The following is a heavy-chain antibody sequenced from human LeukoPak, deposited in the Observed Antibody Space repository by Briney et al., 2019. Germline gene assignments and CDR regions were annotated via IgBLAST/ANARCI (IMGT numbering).Heavy chain of an antibody. D-gene: IGHD5-18*01. V-gene: IGHV4-38-2*01. CDR3: ARLSYSYGGDY. Sequence: PSETLSLTCAVSGYSIRSGYYWGWVRQPPGKGLEWIGSIQHTGSTYYNVSLKNRLTISADPSKNQFSLKLSSVTAADTAVYYCARLSYSYGGDYWGQGTLVTVSS. CDR1: GYSIRSGYY. CDR2: IQHTGST. J-gene: IGHJ4*02.